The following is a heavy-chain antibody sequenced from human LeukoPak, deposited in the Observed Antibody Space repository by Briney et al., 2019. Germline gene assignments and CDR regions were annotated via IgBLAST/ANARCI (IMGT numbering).Heavy chain of an antibody. CDR2: IYYSGST. CDR1: GGSISSYY. J-gene: IGHJ4*02. CDR3: ASGRRAFYYFAT. D-gene: IGHD3-10*01. V-gene: IGHV4-59*01. Sequence: PSETLSLTCTVSGGSISSYYWSWIRQPPGKGLEWIGYIYYSGSTNYNPSFKSRVTISVDTSKNQFSLKLNSVSAADTAVYYCASGRRAFYYFATWGQGTLVTVSS.